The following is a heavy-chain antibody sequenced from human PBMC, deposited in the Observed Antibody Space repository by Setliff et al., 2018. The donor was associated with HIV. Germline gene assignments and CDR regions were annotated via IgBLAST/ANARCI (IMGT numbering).Heavy chain of an antibody. J-gene: IGHJ4*02. CDR2: INHSGST. Sequence: SETLSLTCAVYGESFSGYYWSWIRQPPGEGLEWIGEINHSGSTNYNPSLKSRVTISVDSSKNQFSLKLTSLTAADTAVYYCARDPKHSSSGDLEYWGQGTLVTSPQ. CDR1: GESFSGYY. V-gene: IGHV4-34*01. D-gene: IGHD3-22*01. CDR3: ARDPKHSSSGDLEY.